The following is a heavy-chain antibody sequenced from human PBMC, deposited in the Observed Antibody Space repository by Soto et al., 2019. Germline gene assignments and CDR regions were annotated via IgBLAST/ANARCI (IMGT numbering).Heavy chain of an antibody. CDR2: FIPIFGTA. D-gene: IGHD2-15*01. J-gene: IGHJ4*02. V-gene: IGHV1-69*01. CDR3: ARSPGYCSGGSCYRYYFDY. Sequence: QVQLVQSGAEVKKPGSSVKVSCKASGGTFSSYAISWVRQAPGQGLEWMGGFIPIFGTANYAQKFQGRVTITADESTSTAYMELSSLRSEDTAVYYCARSPGYCSGGSCYRYYFDYWGQGTLVTVSS. CDR1: GGTFSSYA.